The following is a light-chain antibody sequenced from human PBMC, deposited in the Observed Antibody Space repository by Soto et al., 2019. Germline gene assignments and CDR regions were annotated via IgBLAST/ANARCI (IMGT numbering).Light chain of an antibody. J-gene: IGKJ1*01. V-gene: IGKV3-20*01. Sequence: EIVLTQSPGTLSLSPGESATLSCRATQSVSATYLAWYQQKPGQAPRRLIYAASSRATDIPDRFGGSGSGTDFTLAISRLEPEDFAVYWCQHFGPSTRTFGQGTKVEIK. CDR3: QHFGPSTRT. CDR2: AAS. CDR1: QSVSATY.